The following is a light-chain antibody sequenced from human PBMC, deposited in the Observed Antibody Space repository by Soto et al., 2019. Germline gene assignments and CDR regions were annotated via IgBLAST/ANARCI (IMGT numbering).Light chain of an antibody. V-gene: IGLV1-47*01. CDR2: RNN. Sequence: VVTQPPSASGTPGQRVTLSCSGSSSNIGSNYVYWYQQLPGTAPKLLIYRNNQRPSGVPDRFSGSKSGTSASLAISGLRSEDEADYYCAAWDDSLSGRVFGGGTKLTVL. CDR3: AAWDDSLSGRV. J-gene: IGLJ3*02. CDR1: SSNIGSNY.